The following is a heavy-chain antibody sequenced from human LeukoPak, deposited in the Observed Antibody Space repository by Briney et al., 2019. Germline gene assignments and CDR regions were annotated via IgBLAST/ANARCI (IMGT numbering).Heavy chain of an antibody. D-gene: IGHD1-26*01. CDR2: TYYSGST. V-gene: IGHV4-39*01. CDR3: ASAGSYSVDY. J-gene: IGHJ4*02. CDR1: GGSISSSSYY. Sequence: SETLPLTCTASGGSISSSSYYWGWIRQPPGKGLEWIGSTYYSGSTYYNPSLESRVTISVDTSKNQFSLKLSSVTAADTAVYYCASAGSYSVDYWGQGTLVTVSS.